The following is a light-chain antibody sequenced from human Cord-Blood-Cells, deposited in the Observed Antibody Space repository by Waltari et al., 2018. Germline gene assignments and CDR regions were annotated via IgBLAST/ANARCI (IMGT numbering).Light chain of an antibody. CDR3: CSYAGSYAYV. CDR2: DVS. J-gene: IGLJ1*01. CDR1: SSAVGGYNY. Sequence: QSALTHPRSVSGSPGQSVTISCSGTSSAVGGYNYVSWYQQHPGKAPKLMIYDVSQRPSGVPDRFSGSKSGNTASLTISGLQAEDEADYYCCSYAGSYAYVFGTGTKVTVL. V-gene: IGLV2-11*01.